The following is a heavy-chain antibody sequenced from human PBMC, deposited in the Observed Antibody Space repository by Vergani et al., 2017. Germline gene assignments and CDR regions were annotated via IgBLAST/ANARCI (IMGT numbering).Heavy chain of an antibody. Sequence: EVQLVESGGDLVQPGRSLRLSCQTSGFNFGEYGVSWVRQAPGKGLEWIGFIRSKTYGATTEYAASVRGRFTISRDDSKGIAYLQMSSLKKEDTAVYRCAVEIYDYGGSRDFDYRGQGTLVVVSS. CDR3: AVEIYDYGGSRDFDY. D-gene: IGHD4-23*01. CDR1: GFNFGEYG. V-gene: IGHV3-49*04. CDR2: IRSKTYGATT. J-gene: IGHJ4*02.